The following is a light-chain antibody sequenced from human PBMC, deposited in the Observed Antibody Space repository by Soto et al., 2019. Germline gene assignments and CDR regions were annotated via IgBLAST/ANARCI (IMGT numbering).Light chain of an antibody. CDR1: SSNIGAGCE. V-gene: IGLV1-40*01. J-gene: IGLJ1*01. Sequence: QSVLTQPLSVSGAPGQRVTISCTGCSSNIGAGCEVHWYQHLPGKAPKLLIYGNTNRPSGGPDRFSGSKSGTSASLAITGLQAEDEADYYCQSYDSSLSASYVFGGGTKVTVL. CDR2: GNT. CDR3: QSYDSSLSASYV.